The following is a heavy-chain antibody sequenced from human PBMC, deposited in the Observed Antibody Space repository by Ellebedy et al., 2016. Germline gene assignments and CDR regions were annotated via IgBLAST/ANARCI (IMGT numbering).Heavy chain of an antibody. CDR2: IHNTGGPT. D-gene: IGHD4-23*01. CDR3: ARDLPRHDYGGNPDAFDI. J-gene: IGHJ3*02. V-gene: IGHV3-23*01. Sequence: GESLKISCAASGFTFSSYTMGWVRQAPGKGLEWVSDIHNTGGPTFYADPVKGRFTISRDNSKNTLYLQMNSLRAEDTAVYYCARDLPRHDYGGNPDAFDIWGQGTMVTVSS. CDR1: GFTFSSYT.